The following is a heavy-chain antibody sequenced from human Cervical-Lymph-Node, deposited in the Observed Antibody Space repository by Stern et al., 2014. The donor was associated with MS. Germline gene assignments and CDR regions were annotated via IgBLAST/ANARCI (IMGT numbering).Heavy chain of an antibody. CDR3: TREMAARRLDP. CDR1: GSTVNSNY. J-gene: IGHJ5*02. CDR2: FYSGIST. V-gene: IGHV3-66*01. D-gene: IGHD5-24*01. Sequence: EVQLVQSGGTLVQPGGSLRLSCAASGSTVNSNYMTWVRQAPGKGLEWVSIFYSGISTYYAESVKGRFSFSIDNSKNTLFLHMNNLRVEDTAMYYYTREMAARRLDPWGQGTLVIVSA.